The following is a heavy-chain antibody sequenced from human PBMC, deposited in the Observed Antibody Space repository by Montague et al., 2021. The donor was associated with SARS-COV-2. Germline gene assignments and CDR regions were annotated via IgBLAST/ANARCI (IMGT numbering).Heavy chain of an antibody. CDR3: ARDAYYFGPGRENRGALDP. J-gene: IGHJ5*02. V-gene: IGHV4-4*07. Sequence: SETLSLTCSVSGDSITPYGDSIGGYFWSWIRQPAGKGLEWIGRIYANGNFDYNPSPNSRVSISIDTSKQEFSMRLISVTAAATAGYYCARDAYYFGPGRENRGALDPWGQGILVTVSS. CDR1: GDSITPYGDSIGGYF. D-gene: IGHD2/OR15-2a*01. CDR2: IYANGNF.